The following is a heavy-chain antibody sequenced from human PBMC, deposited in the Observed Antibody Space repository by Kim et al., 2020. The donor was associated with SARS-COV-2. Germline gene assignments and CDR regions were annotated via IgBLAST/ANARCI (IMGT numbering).Heavy chain of an antibody. Sequence: DSVKGRFTISRDNAKNSLYLQMNSLRAEDTAVYYCARGGYYYDSTAPSGYWGQGTLVTVSS. V-gene: IGHV3-21*01. CDR3: ARGGYYYDSTAPSGY. D-gene: IGHD3-22*01. J-gene: IGHJ4*02.